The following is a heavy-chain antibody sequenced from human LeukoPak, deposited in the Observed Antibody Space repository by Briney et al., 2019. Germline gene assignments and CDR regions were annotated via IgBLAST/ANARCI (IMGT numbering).Heavy chain of an antibody. CDR2: VSAYADNT. J-gene: IGHJ4*02. CDR3: ARDCIGCHGFDY. CDR1: GYTFTSYG. Sequence: ASVRVSCKTSGYTFTSYGISWVRQAPGQGLEWMGWVSAYADNTNYVQKIQGRVTMTTDTSTSTAYMELRSLRSDDTAVYYCARDCIGCHGFDYWGQGTLVTVSS. V-gene: IGHV1-18*01. D-gene: IGHD2-15*01.